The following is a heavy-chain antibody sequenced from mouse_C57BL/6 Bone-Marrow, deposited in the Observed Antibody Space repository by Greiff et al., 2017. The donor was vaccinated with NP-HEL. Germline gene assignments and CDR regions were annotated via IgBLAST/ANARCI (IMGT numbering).Heavy chain of an antibody. Sequence: EVQLVESGGGSVQPGGSMKLSCAASGFTFSDAWMDWVRQSPEKGLEWVAEIRNKANNHATYYAESVKGRFTISRDDSKSSVYLQMNSLRAEDTGIYYCTRTNYYGSSYDAMDYWGQGTSVTVSS. D-gene: IGHD1-1*01. CDR3: TRTNYYGSSYDAMDY. CDR2: IRNKANNHAT. V-gene: IGHV6-6*01. J-gene: IGHJ4*01. CDR1: GFTFSDAW.